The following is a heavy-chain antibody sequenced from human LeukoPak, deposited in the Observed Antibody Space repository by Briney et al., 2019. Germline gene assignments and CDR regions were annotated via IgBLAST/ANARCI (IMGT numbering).Heavy chain of an antibody. J-gene: IGHJ4*02. CDR2: INAGNGNT. V-gene: IGHV1-3*01. CDR3: ARGTVTTNFDY. D-gene: IGHD4-17*01. CDR1: GYTFRKHG. Sequence: ASVKVSCKASGYTFRKHGISWVRQAPGQRLEWMGWINAGNGNTKYSQKFQGRVTITRDTSASTAYMELSSLRSEDTAVYYCARGTVTTNFDYWGQGTLVTVSS.